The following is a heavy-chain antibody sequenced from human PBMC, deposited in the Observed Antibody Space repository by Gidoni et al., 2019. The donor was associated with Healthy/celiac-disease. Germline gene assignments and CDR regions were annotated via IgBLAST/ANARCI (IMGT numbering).Heavy chain of an antibody. D-gene: IGHD1-26*01. V-gene: IGHV3-33*01. CDR2: IGYDGSNK. J-gene: IGHJ4*02. CDR1: GFTFSSYG. CDR3: ARDQPGGSCDY. Sequence: QLQLVESGGGVFPPGRSLRLSCAASGFTFSSYGMHWVRQAPGKGMEWVAVIGYDGSNKYYADSVKGRFTISRDNSKNTLYLQMNSLRAEETAVDYCARDQPGGSCDYWGQGTLVTVSS.